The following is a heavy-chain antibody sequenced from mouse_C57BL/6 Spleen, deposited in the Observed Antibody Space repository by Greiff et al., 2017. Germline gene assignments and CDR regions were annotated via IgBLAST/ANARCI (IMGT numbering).Heavy chain of an antibody. Sequence: VKLQQPGAELVQPGASVKLSCTASGYTFTSYWMHWVKQRPGQGLEWIGMIHPNSGSTNYTEKFKRKATLPVAKSSSPDYMQLSSLTSEDSSVYYGARDDYDGPAGFAYWGQGTLVTVSA. CDR3: ARDDYDGPAGFAY. CDR2: IHPNSGST. V-gene: IGHV1-64*01. D-gene: IGHD2-4*01. J-gene: IGHJ3*01. CDR1: GYTFTSYW.